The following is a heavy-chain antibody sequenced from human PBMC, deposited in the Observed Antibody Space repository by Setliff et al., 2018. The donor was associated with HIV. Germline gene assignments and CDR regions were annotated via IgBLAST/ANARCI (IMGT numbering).Heavy chain of an antibody. V-gene: IGHV4-59*08. CDR1: DDSFSNYD. J-gene: IGHJ4*02. D-gene: IGHD2-15*01. CDR3: ARLGRAIDDGGSSLRLDF. CDR2: ISFSGTT. Sequence: AETLSLTCVVSDDSFSNYDWTWIRQPPGKALQWIGYISFSGTTNYNPSLRSRVTISIETSNTHFSLWLRSVTAADTATYFCARLGRAIDDGGSSLRLDFWGQGMLGTVSS.